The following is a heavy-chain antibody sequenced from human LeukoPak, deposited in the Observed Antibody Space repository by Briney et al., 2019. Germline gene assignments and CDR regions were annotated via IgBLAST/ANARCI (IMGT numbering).Heavy chain of an antibody. Sequence: GGSLRLSCAASGFTFSSYEMNWVRQAPGKGLEWVSYISSSGSTIYYADSVKGRFTISRDNAKNSLYLQMNSLRAEDTAVYYCAREGYYDILTGYLYYYYMDVWGKGTTVTVSS. D-gene: IGHD3-9*01. J-gene: IGHJ6*03. CDR3: AREGYYDILTGYLYYYYMDV. CDR1: GFTFSSYE. V-gene: IGHV3-48*03. CDR2: ISSSGSTI.